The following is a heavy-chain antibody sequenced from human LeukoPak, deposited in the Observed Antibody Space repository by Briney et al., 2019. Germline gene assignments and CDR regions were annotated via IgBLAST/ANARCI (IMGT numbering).Heavy chain of an antibody. CDR3: ATLPTVTRPHDY. Sequence: SVKVSCKASGYTFTSYGISCVRQAPGQGLEGMGWISAYNGNTNYAQKLQGRVTMTTDTSTSTAYMELRSLRSDDTAVYYCATLPTVTRPHDYWGQGTLVTVSS. CDR1: GYTFTSYG. D-gene: IGHD4-11*01. V-gene: IGHV1-18*01. CDR2: ISAYNGNT. J-gene: IGHJ4*02.